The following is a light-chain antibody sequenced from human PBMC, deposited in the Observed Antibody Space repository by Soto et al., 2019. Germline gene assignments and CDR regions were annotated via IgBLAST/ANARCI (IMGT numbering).Light chain of an antibody. J-gene: IGKJ5*01. V-gene: IGKV3-20*01. CDR2: GAS. Sequence: EIVLTPSPGTLSLSPGERATLSCLASQSVSSSYLAWYQQKPGQAPRLLVYGASSRATGIPDRFSGRGSGTDFTLTISRLEPEDFAVYYCQQYESSPITFGPGTRLEIK. CDR1: QSVSSSY. CDR3: QQYESSPIT.